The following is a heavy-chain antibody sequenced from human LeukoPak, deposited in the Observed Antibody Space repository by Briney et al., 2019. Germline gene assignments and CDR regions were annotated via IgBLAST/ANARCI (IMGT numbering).Heavy chain of an antibody. V-gene: IGHV4-30-2*01. D-gene: IGHD3-10*01. Sequence: PSETLSLTCGVSGDSVSNDGHSWSWIRRPPGKGLEWIGHIYNIGSTYYNPSLKSRVTISLDRSKNQFSLKLSSVTAADTAVYYCGSHDYGFKKSLDYWGQGILVTVSS. CDR1: GDSVSNDGHS. CDR3: GSHDYGFKKSLDY. J-gene: IGHJ4*02. CDR2: IYNIGST.